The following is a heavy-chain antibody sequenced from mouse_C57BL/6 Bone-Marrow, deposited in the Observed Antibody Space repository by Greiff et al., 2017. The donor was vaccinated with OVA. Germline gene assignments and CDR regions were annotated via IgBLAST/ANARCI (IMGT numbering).Heavy chain of an antibody. J-gene: IGHJ4*01. CDR2: IDPENGDT. CDR1: GFNIKDDY. Sequence: VQLKQSGAELVRPGASVKLSCTASGFNIKDDYMHWVKQRPEQGLEWIGWIDPENGDTEYASKFQGKATITADTSSNTAYLQLSSLTSEDTAVYYCIPCEGYAMDDWGQGTSVTVSS. CDR3: IPCEGYAMDD. V-gene: IGHV14-4*01.